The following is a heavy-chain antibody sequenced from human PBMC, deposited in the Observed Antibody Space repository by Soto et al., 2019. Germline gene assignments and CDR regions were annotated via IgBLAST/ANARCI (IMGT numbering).Heavy chain of an antibody. J-gene: IGHJ5*02. CDR2: IYWDDDK. D-gene: IGHD2-2*01. CDR3: AHRQGCIGTTCNGSWFDP. V-gene: IGHV2-5*02. CDR1: GFSLSTSGVS. Sequence: QITLKESGPTLVKPTQTLTLTCTFSGFSLSTSGVSVGWIRQPPGKALEFLALIYWDDDKRYSPSLKSRLTITKDTYKHQLVLTMPSMDPEDTATYYCAHRQGCIGTTCNGSWFDPGGQGNLVTVSS.